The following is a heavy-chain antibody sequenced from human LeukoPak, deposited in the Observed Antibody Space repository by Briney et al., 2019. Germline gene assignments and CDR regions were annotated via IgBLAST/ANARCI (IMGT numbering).Heavy chain of an antibody. V-gene: IGHV3-30*02. CDR2: VRYDGNKK. CDR1: GFSFSSYG. D-gene: IGHD3-3*01. J-gene: IGHJ4*02. Sequence: GGSLRLSCAASGFSFSSYGMNWVRQAPGKGLEWVASVRYDGNKKDYGDSVKGRFAISRDNSKNTLSLQMNSLRPEDTAVYYCAKDLNAITIFGVATGDYWGQGTLVTVSS. CDR3: AKDLNAITIFGVATGDY.